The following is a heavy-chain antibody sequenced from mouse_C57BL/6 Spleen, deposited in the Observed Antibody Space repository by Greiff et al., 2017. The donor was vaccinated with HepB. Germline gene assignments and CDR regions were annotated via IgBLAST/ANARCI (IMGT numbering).Heavy chain of an antibody. CDR2: INPSSGYT. J-gene: IGHJ2*01. CDR1: GYTFTSYT. V-gene: IGHV1-4*01. D-gene: IGHD1-1*01. CDR3: ASHTVVAKYFDY. Sequence: LVESGAELARPGASVKMSCKASGYTFTSYTMHWVKQRPGQGLEWIGYINPSSGYTKYNQKFKDKATLTADKSSSTAYMQLSSLTSEDSAVYYCASHTVVAKYFDYWGQGTTLTVSS.